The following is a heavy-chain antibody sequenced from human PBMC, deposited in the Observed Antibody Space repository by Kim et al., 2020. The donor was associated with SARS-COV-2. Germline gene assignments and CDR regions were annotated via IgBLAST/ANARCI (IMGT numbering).Heavy chain of an antibody. Sequence: GESLKISCKGSGYRFTSYWIAWVRQMPGKGLEWMGIIYPGDSDTRYSPSFRGQVTISADKSISTASLQWDTLKASDTAMYYCARGGNAMRGYYDTSGYYMAFDIWGQGTMVTVSS. CDR2: IYPGDSDT. J-gene: IGHJ3*02. D-gene: IGHD3-22*01. V-gene: IGHV5-51*01. CDR3: ARGGNAMRGYYDTSGYYMAFDI. CDR1: GYRFTSYW.